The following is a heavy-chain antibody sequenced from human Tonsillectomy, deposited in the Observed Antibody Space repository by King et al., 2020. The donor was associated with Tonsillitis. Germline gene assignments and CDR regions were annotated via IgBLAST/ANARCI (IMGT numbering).Heavy chain of an antibody. CDR2: IRSKANSYAT. CDR3: TTPGSVYSSSYDY. CDR1: GFTFSGSA. D-gene: IGHD6-6*01. Sequence: VQLVESGGGLVQPGGSLKLSCAASGFTFSGSAMHWVRQASGKGLECVGRIRSKANSYATAYAASVKGRFTISRDDSKNTAYLQMNSLKTEDTAVYYCTTPGSVYSSSYDYWGQGTLVTVSS. V-gene: IGHV3-73*02. J-gene: IGHJ4*02.